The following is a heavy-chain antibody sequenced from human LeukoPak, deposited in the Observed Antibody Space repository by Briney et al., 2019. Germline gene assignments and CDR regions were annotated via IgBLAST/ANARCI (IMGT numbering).Heavy chain of an antibody. CDR1: GGTFSSYA. D-gene: IGHD6-13*01. CDR2: IIPILGIA. Sequence: SVKVSCNASGGTFSSYAISWVRQAPGQGLEWMGRIIPILGIANYAQKFQGRVTITADKSTSTAYMELSSLRSEDTAVYYCARDLAGYSSSWYFVYWGQGTLVTVSS. J-gene: IGHJ4*02. CDR3: ARDLAGYSSSWYFVY. V-gene: IGHV1-69*04.